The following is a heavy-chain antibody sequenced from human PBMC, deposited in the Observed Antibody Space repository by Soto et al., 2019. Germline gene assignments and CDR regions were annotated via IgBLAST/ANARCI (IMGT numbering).Heavy chain of an antibody. CDR3: ARDPGYCSSTSCGWFDP. J-gene: IGHJ5*02. CDR2: IYYSGST. CDR1: GGSISSYY. D-gene: IGHD2-2*01. Sequence: SETLSLTCTVSGGSISSYYWSWIRQPPGKGLEWIGYIYYSGSTNYNPSLKSRVAISVDTSKNQFSLKLSSVTAADTAVYYCARDPGYCSSTSCGWFDPWGQGTLVTVSS. V-gene: IGHV4-59*01.